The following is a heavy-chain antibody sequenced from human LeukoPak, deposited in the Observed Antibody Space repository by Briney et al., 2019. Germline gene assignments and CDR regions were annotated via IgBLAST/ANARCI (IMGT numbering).Heavy chain of an antibody. J-gene: IGHJ1*01. D-gene: IGHD3-9*01. Sequence: GASVKVSCKASGGTFSSYAISWVRQAPGQGLEWMGGIIPIFGTANYAQKFQGRVTITADESTSTAYMELSSLRSEDTAVYYCARGFTYYDILTGYYTVAEYFQHWGRGTLVTVSS. CDR3: ARGFTYYDILTGYYTVAEYFQH. V-gene: IGHV1-69*13. CDR2: IIPIFGTA. CDR1: GGTFSSYA.